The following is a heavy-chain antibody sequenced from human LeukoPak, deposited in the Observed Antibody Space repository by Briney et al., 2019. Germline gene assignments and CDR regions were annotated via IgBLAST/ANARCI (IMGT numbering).Heavy chain of an antibody. D-gene: IGHD3-3*01. V-gene: IGHV4-59*01. Sequence: SETLSLTCAVYGGSFSGYYWSWIRQPPGKGLEWIGYIYYSGSTNYNPSLKSRVTISVDTSKNQFSLKLSSVTAADTAVYYCARARSYDFWSGYSPAFDYWGQGTLVTVSS. CDR3: ARARSYDFWSGYSPAFDY. CDR1: GGSFSGYY. J-gene: IGHJ4*02. CDR2: IYYSGST.